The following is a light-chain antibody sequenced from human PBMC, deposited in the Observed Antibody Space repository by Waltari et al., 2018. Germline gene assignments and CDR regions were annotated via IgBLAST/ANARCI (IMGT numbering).Light chain of an antibody. CDR1: SNDVGGYNY. J-gene: IGLJ2*01. CDR2: EVS. CDR3: SSYAGSNNVV. Sequence: QSALTQPPSASGSPGQSVTISCTGTSNDVGGYNYVTWYQQHPGKAPKLMIYEVSKRPSGVPDRFSCSTSGYTGSLTVSGLQAEDEADYFCSSYAGSNNVVFGGGTKLTVL. V-gene: IGLV2-8*01.